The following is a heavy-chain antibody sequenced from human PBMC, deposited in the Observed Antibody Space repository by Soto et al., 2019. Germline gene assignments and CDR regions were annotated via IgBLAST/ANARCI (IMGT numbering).Heavy chain of an antibody. V-gene: IGHV1-3*01. CDR2: INAGNGNT. CDR3: ALYRDSSGYLTAFDI. Sequence: ASVKVSCKASGYTFTSYAMHWVRQAPGQRLEWMGWINAGNGNTKYSQKFQGRVTITRDTSASTAYMELSSLRSEDTAVYYCALYRDSSGYLTAFDIWGQGTMVTVS. D-gene: IGHD3-22*01. CDR1: GYTFTSYA. J-gene: IGHJ3*02.